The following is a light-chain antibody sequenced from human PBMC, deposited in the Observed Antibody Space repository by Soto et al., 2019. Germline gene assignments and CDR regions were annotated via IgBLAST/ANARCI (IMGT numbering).Light chain of an antibody. V-gene: IGLV2-14*01. Sequence: QSVLTQPASVSGSPGQSITISCTGTSSDVGGYNYVSWYQQHPGKAPKFLIYEVSNRPAGVSNLFSGSKSGNTASLTISGLPAEDEADYYCSSYTSTNTWVFGGGTKLTVL. CDR1: SSDVGGYNY. J-gene: IGLJ3*02. CDR3: SSYTSTNTWV. CDR2: EVS.